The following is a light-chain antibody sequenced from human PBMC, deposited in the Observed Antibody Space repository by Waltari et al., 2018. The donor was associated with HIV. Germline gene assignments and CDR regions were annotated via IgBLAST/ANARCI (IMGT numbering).Light chain of an antibody. CDR1: TSTIETQW. Sequence: QSVLTQPPSASGTPGQTVTISCSGSTSTIETQWVYWYQQLPGTDPKLLIYRNYKRPAGVPERFSVSKSGASASLVISGLRSEEEADYYCEAWDSTLKETLFGGGTKLTVL. CDR2: RNY. CDR3: EAWDSTLKETL. V-gene: IGLV1-47*01. J-gene: IGLJ3*02.